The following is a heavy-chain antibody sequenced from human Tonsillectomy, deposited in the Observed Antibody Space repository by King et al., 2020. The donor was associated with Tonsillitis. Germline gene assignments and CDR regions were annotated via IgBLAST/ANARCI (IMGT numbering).Heavy chain of an antibody. CDR2: LSRTGS. V-gene: IGHV3-23*04. D-gene: IGHD4/OR15-4a*01. CDR1: AFTFSTYA. Sequence: EVQLVESGGGLVQPGGSLRLSCAASAFTFSTYAMSWVRQAPGKGLEWVAGLSRTGSYIADSVKGRFTISRDNSKNTVYLQMNSLRAEDTGLYYCARFRYGANDHPLVLWGQGTLVIVSS. CDR3: ARFRYGANDHPLVL. J-gene: IGHJ4*02.